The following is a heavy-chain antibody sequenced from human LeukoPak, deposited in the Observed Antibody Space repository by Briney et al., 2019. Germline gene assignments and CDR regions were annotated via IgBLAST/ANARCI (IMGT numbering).Heavy chain of an antibody. CDR1: GFPLSSYW. CDR2: IKQDGSEK. V-gene: IGHV3-7*01. CDR3: ARDSSGYYGY. Sequence: GGSLRLSCVASGFPLSSYWMSWVRQAPGKGLEWVANIKQDGSEKYYVDSVKGRFTISRDNAKNSLYLQMNSLRAEDTAVYYCARDSSGYYGYWGQGTLVTVSS. J-gene: IGHJ4*02. D-gene: IGHD3-22*01.